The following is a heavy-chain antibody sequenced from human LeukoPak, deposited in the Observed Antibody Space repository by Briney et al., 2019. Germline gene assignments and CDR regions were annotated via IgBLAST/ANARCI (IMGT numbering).Heavy chain of an antibody. D-gene: IGHD5-18*01. CDR2: ISAYNGNT. Sequence: ASVKVSCKASGYTFTGYYMHWVRQAPGQGLEWMGWISAYNGNTNYAQKLQGRVTMTTDTSTSTAYMELRSLRSDDTAVYYCAANVDTAMVKYTLDYWGQGTLVTVSS. V-gene: IGHV1-18*04. CDR1: GYTFTGYY. J-gene: IGHJ4*02. CDR3: AANVDTAMVKYTLDY.